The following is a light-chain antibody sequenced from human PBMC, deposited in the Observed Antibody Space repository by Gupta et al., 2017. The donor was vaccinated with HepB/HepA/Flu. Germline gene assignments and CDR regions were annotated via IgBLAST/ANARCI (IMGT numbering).Light chain of an antibody. CDR3: QQRRNWPLT. V-gene: IGKV3-11*01. Sequence: EIVLIQSPATLSLSPGERATFSCRSSQSVSSYLAWYQQKPGQAPRLLIYDASNRATGIPARFSGSGSGTDFTLTISSLEPEDFAVYYCQQRRNWPLTFGGGTKVEIK. J-gene: IGKJ4*01. CDR1: QSVSSY. CDR2: DAS.